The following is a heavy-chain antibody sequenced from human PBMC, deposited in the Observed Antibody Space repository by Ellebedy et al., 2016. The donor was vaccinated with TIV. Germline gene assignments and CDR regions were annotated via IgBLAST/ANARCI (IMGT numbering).Heavy chain of an antibody. D-gene: IGHD5-12*01. CDR2: ISSSSSYT. V-gene: IGHV3-11*05. J-gene: IGHJ5*02. CDR3: ARVCCVATIWGERWFDP. Sequence: GESLKISCAASGFTFSDYYMSWIRQAPGKGLEWVSYISSSSSYTNYADSVKGRFTISRDNAKNSLYLQMNSLRAEDTAVYYCARVCCVATIWGERWFDPWGQGTLVTVAS. CDR1: GFTFSDYY.